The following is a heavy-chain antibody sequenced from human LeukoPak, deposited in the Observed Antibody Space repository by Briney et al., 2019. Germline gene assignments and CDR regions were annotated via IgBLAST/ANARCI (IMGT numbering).Heavy chain of an antibody. J-gene: IGHJ3*02. CDR2: ISSSSSYI. Sequence: GGSLRLSCAASGFTFSSYSMNWVRQAPGKGLEWVSSISSSSSYIYYADSVKGRFTISRDNAKNSLYLQMSSLRADDTAVYYCVRDANYHDGSNYYDVLDIWGQGTMVTVSS. CDR3: VRDANYHDGSNYYDVLDI. V-gene: IGHV3-21*01. D-gene: IGHD3-22*01. CDR1: GFTFSSYS.